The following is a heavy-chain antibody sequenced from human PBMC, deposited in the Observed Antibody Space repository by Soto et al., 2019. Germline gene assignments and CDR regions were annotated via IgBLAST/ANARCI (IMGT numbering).Heavy chain of an antibody. CDR1: GGSISGGVGGLYY. CDR2: IYDSGST. CDR3: AREVIPLTTDWYFDL. J-gene: IGHJ2*01. Sequence: QLQLRESGPGLVKPSETLSLTCTVSGGSISGGVGGLYYWSWIRQPPGKGLEWIGYIYDSGSTSYNPSLKRRLTISVDTSKNQFSLRLSSVTAADTALYYCAREVIPLTTDWYFDLWGRGTLVTVSS. V-gene: IGHV4-30-4*01. D-gene: IGHD4-17*01.